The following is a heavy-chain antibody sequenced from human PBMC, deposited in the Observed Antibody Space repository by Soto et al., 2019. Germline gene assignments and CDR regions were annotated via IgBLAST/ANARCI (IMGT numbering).Heavy chain of an antibody. CDR3: ARDFAYYDSSGSLDY. CDR2: VWYDGSNK. V-gene: IGHV3-33*01. CDR1: GFTFSSYG. D-gene: IGHD3-22*01. Sequence: PGGSLRLSCAASGFTFSSYGMHWVRQAPGKGLEWVAVVWYDGSNKYYADSVKGRFTISRDNSKNTLYLQMNSLRAEDTAVYYCARDFAYYDSSGSLDYWGQGTLVTVSS. J-gene: IGHJ4*02.